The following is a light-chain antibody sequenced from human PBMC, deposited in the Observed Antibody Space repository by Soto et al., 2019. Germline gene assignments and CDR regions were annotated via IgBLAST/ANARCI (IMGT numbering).Light chain of an antibody. J-gene: IGLJ2*01. CDR3: AAWDDRLNAVV. CDR1: SSNIGSNN. Sequence: QAVVTQPPSASGTPGQRVTISCSGSSSNIGSNNVNWYQQLPGMAPKYLIYNNAQRPSGVPDRFSGSKSGTSASLAISGLQSEDEADYYCAAWDDRLNAVVFGGGTQLTVL. CDR2: NNA. V-gene: IGLV1-44*01.